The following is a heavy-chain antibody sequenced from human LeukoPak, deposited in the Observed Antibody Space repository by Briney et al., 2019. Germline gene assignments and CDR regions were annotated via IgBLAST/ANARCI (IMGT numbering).Heavy chain of an antibody. CDR1: GGSVTSGTYY. Sequence: PSETLSLTCSVSGGSVTSGTYYWTWIRQSAGKGLEWIGYIYYTGTTNYNPSLKSRVTISLDTSKNQFSRRVSSVTAADTGTYYCASPGPDYGDYAYAYWGQGSLVTVSS. D-gene: IGHD4-17*01. CDR3: ASPGPDYGDYAYAY. V-gene: IGHV4-61*01. CDR2: IYYTGTT. J-gene: IGHJ4*02.